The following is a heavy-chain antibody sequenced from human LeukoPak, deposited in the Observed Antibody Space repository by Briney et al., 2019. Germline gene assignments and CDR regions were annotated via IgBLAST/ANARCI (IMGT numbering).Heavy chain of an antibody. CDR2: ISSSSSYI. CDR1: GFTFSSYS. Sequence: GGSLRLSCAASGFTFSSYSMNWVRQAPGKGLEWVSSISSSSSYIYYADSVKGRFTISRDNAKNSLYLQMNSLRAEDTAVYYCARDGSDPWAPWGYFDYWGQGTLVTVSS. V-gene: IGHV3-21*01. J-gene: IGHJ4*02. D-gene: IGHD7-27*01. CDR3: ARDGSDPWAPWGYFDY.